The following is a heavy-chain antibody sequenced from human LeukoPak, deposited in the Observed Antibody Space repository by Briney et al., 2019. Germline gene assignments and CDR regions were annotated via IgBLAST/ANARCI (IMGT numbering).Heavy chain of an antibody. V-gene: IGHV3-21*01. Sequence: PGGSLRLSCAVSGFTFNTYTMNWVRQAPGKGLEWVSSISSGTSYIYYADSVKGRFTISRDNAKNSLYLQMNSLRAEDTAVYYCARDSTSSWETAFDIWGQGTMVTVSS. D-gene: IGHD1-26*01. J-gene: IGHJ3*02. CDR2: ISSGTSYI. CDR3: ARDSTSSWETAFDI. CDR1: GFTFNTYT.